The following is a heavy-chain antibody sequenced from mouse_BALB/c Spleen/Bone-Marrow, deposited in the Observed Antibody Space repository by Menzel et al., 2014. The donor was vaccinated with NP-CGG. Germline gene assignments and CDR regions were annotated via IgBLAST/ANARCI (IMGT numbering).Heavy chain of an antibody. V-gene: IGHV5-17*02. Sequence: VQLKESGGGLVQPGGSRKLSCAASGFTFSSFGMHWVRQAPEKGLEWVAYISSGSTAICYADTVKGRFTISRDNPKNPLSLKMPGQGSGDPALYSGERGGTGDDLVAGGAGTRSPFSS. CDR3: ERGGTGDDLVA. D-gene: IGHD2-12*01. CDR2: ISSGSTAI. CDR1: GFTFSSFG. J-gene: IGHJ1*01.